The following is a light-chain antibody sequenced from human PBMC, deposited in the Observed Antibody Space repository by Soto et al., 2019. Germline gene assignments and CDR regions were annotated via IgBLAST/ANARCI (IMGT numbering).Light chain of an antibody. Sequence: DIPMTQSPSSLSASVGDRVTITCRASQSISNWLAWYQQKPGKAPNLLISDASSLESGVPSRFSGSGSGTEFTLTISSLQPDDFATYYCQQYDSYSRTFGQGTKVEIK. V-gene: IGKV1-5*01. J-gene: IGKJ1*01. CDR3: QQYDSYSRT. CDR1: QSISNW. CDR2: DAS.